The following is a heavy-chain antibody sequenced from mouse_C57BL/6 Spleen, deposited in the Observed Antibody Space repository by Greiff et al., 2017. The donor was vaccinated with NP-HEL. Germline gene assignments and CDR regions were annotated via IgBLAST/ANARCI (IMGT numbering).Heavy chain of an antibody. J-gene: IGHJ4*01. V-gene: IGHV1-82*01. Sequence: VQLQQSGPELVKPGASVKISCKASGYAFSSSWMNWVKQRPGKGLEWIGRIYPGDGDTNYNGKFKGKAILTADKSSSTAYMQLSSLTSEDSAVYFCARSGTGAMDYWGQGTSVTVSS. D-gene: IGHD4-1*01. CDR2: IYPGDGDT. CDR3: ARSGTGAMDY. CDR1: GYAFSSSW.